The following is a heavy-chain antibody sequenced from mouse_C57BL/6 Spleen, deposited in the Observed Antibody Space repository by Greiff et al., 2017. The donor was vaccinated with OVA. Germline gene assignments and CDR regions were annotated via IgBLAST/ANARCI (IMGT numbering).Heavy chain of an antibody. CDR1: GYTFTSYD. Sequence: VQLQQSGPELVKPGASVKLSCKASGYTFTSYDINWVKQRPGQGLEWIGWIYPRDGSTKYNEKFKGKATLTVDTSSSTAYMELHSLTSEDSAVYFCARSDGYYVDAMDYWGQGTSVTVSS. V-gene: IGHV1-85*01. J-gene: IGHJ4*01. CDR3: ARSDGYYVDAMDY. D-gene: IGHD2-3*01. CDR2: IYPRDGST.